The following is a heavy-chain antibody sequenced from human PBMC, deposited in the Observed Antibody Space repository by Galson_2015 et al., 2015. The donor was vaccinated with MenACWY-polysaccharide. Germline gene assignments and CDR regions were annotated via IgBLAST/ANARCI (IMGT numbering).Heavy chain of an antibody. CDR2: LSPTTGNT. V-gene: IGHV3-23*01. D-gene: IGHD6-13*01. CDR3: AKVGPRSSWTMGIDY. Sequence: SLRLSCAGSGLTFSSYGMGWVRQAPGKGLEWVSGLSPTTGNTYYADSVRGRFTISRDNSKNTLYLQMDSLRAEDTALYYCAKVGPRSSWTMGIDYWGQGTLVTVSS. J-gene: IGHJ4*02. CDR1: GLTFSSYG.